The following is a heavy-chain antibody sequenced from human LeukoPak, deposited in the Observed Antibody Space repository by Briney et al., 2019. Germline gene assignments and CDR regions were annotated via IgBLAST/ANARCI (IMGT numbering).Heavy chain of an antibody. J-gene: IGHJ5*02. Sequence: SVKVSCKASGGTFSSYAISWVRQAPGQGLEWMGGIIPIFGTANYAQKFQGRVTITADESTSTAYMELSSLRSEDTAVYYCARDRIGSGWSLGWYDPWGQGPLVTVSS. CDR2: IIPIFGTA. V-gene: IGHV1-69*13. CDR1: GGTFSSYA. CDR3: ARDRIGSGWSLGWYDP. D-gene: IGHD6-19*01.